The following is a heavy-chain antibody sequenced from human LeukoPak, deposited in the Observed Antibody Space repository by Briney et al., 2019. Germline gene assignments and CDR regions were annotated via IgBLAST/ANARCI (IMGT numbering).Heavy chain of an antibody. CDR2: ISGSGGST. CDR1: GFTFSSYG. V-gene: IGHV3-23*01. J-gene: IGHJ4*02. CDR3: AKDRPAGHVLPKYYFDY. Sequence: PGGSLRLSCAASGFTFSSYGTTWVRQAPGKGLEWVSGISGSGGSTYYADSVKGRFTISRDNSKNTLYLQMNNLRPEDTAVYYCAKDRPAGHVLPKYYFDYWGQGSLVTVSS. D-gene: IGHD2-8*02.